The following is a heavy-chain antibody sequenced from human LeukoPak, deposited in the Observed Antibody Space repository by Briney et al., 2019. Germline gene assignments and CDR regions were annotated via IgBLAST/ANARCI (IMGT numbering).Heavy chain of an antibody. CDR1: GYTFVSHG. V-gene: IGHV1-3*01. J-gene: IGHJ4*02. D-gene: IGHD3-10*01. Sequence: ASVNVSCKASGYTFVSHGVHWVRQAPGQRLEWMGMINVGNGNTQYSQNFQGRVTFSRDISANTIYMDLSSLRIEDTAIYYCARADGPGTWTINYWGRGTLVTVSS. CDR2: INVGNGNT. CDR3: ARADGPGTWTINY.